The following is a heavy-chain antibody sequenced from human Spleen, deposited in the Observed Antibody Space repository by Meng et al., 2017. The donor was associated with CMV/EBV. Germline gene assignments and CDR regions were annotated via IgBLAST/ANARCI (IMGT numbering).Heavy chain of an antibody. J-gene: IGHJ4*02. CDR1: GYTFNSYG. CDR3: ARASMIAVVLGLDY. CDR2: ISAYSGDT. V-gene: IGHV1-18*04. D-gene: IGHD3-22*01. Sequence: SGYTFNSYGITWARQAPGEGLEWMGWISAYSGDTNYAQKFQDRVTMTTDRSTSTAYMELRSLRYDDTAVYFCARASMIAVVLGLDYWGQGSLVTVSS.